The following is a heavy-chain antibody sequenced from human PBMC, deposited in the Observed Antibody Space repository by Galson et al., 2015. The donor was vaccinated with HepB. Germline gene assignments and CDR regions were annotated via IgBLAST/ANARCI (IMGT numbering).Heavy chain of an antibody. J-gene: IGHJ3*02. Sequence: SLRLSCAASGFTFSSYAMSWVRQAPGKGLECVSAISGSGGSTYYADSVKGRFTISRDNSKNTLFLQMNSLRADDTAVYYCARDHPRVAGSYYPWDDPFEIWGQGTMVTVSS. CDR2: ISGSGGST. CDR1: GFTFSSYA. CDR3: ARDHPRVAGSYYPWDDPFEI. V-gene: IGHV3-23*01. D-gene: IGHD1-26*01.